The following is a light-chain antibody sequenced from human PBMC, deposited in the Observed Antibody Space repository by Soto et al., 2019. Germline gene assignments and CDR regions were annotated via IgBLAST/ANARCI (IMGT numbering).Light chain of an antibody. CDR1: QSVSSN. J-gene: IGKJ4*01. CDR2: GAS. V-gene: IGKV3-15*01. CDR3: QQYNNWPQLT. Sequence: EIVMTQSPATLSMSPGERDTLSCRASQSVSSNLAWYQQKPGQAPRLLIYGASTRATGIPARFSGSGSGTEFTLTISSLQSEDFAVYYCQQYNNWPQLTFGGGTKV.